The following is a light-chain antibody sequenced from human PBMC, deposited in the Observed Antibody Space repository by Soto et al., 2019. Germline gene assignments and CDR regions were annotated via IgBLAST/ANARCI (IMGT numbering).Light chain of an antibody. V-gene: IGKV1-5*01. J-gene: IGKJ1*01. CDR3: QQYYSRRT. CDR2: DAS. Sequence: VERVTITCRASQSISSWLAWYQQKPGNAPKFLIYDASTLESGVPSRFSGGGSGTEFTLTISSLQPDDSATYYCQQYYSRRTFGQGTKVDIK. CDR1: QSISSW.